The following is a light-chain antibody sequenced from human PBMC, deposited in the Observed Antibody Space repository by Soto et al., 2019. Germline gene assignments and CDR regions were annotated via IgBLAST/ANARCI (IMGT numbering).Light chain of an antibody. CDR2: GAS. V-gene: IGKV3-20*01. CDR1: QSVSSSY. CDR3: QQYIDWPPGT. Sequence: EIVLTQSPGTLSLSPGERATLSCRASQSVSSSYLAWYQQKPGQAPRLLIYGASSRATGIPDRFSGSGSGTDFTLTISRLEPEDFAVYYCQQYIDWPPGTFGQGTAVEIK. J-gene: IGKJ1*01.